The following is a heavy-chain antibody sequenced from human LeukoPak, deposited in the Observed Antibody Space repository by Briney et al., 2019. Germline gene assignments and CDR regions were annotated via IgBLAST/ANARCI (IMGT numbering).Heavy chain of an antibody. J-gene: IGHJ5*02. Sequence: PGGSLRLSCAASGFTFSSYAMSWVRQAPGKGLEWVSAISGSGGSTYYADSVKGRFTISRDNSKNTLYLQMNSLRAEDTAVYYCAKDSLLWFGSNWFDPWGQGTLVTVSS. CDR1: GFTFSSYA. V-gene: IGHV3-23*01. CDR2: ISGSGGST. D-gene: IGHD3-10*01. CDR3: AKDSLLWFGSNWFDP.